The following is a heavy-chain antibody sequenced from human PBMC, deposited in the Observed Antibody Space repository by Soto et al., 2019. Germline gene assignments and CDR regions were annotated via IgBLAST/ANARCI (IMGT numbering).Heavy chain of an antibody. CDR2: ISTGAGNT. Sequence: QVQLVQSGAEVKKPGASVKVSCKVSGYSFTSHVISWMRQAPGQRPEWMGWISTGAGNTAYSQKLQGRITLSSDPSASTVFMELHSLTSEDTAVYYCAREYGSINSYKAFDIWGQGTMVTVSS. CDR1: GYSFTSHV. J-gene: IGHJ3*02. CDR3: AREYGSINSYKAFDI. D-gene: IGHD3-10*01. V-gene: IGHV1-3*04.